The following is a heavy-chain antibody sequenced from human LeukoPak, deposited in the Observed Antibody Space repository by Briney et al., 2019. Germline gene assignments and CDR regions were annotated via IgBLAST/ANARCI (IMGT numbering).Heavy chain of an antibody. CDR2: VNADGSTT. CDR3: AQSGGMDV. V-gene: IGHV3-74*01. Sequence: GGSLRLSCAASGFTLSRFSMHWVRQAPGKGLVWVSRVNADGSTTTYADSVKGRFTISRDNAKNTLYLQMNSLRAEDTAVYYCAQSGGMDVWGQGTTVTVSS. J-gene: IGHJ6*02. CDR1: GFTLSRFS.